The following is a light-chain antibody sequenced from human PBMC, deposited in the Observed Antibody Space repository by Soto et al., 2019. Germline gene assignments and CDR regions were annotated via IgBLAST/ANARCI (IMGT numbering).Light chain of an antibody. Sequence: EIVLTQSPGTLSLSPGERATLSCRASQSVSSSYLAWYQQKPGQAPRLLIYGASSRATGIPDRFSGSGSGTDFTLTISRLEPEDFAGYYCQQYGSSPPVYTFGQGTKLGSN. V-gene: IGKV3-20*01. CDR3: QQYGSSPPVYT. CDR2: GAS. J-gene: IGKJ2*01. CDR1: QSVSSSY.